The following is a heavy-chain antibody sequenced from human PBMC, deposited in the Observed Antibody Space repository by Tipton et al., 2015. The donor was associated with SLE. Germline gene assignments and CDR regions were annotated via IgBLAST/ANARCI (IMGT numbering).Heavy chain of an antibody. D-gene: IGHD6-13*01. CDR1: GGSFSGYY. CDR2: INHSGST. V-gene: IGHV4-34*01. J-gene: IGHJ5*02. CDR3: ARRGAATGKRGWFDP. Sequence: TLSLTCAVYGGSFSGYYWSWIRQPPGKGLEWIGEINHSGSTNYNPSLKSRVTISVDTSKNQFSLKLTSVTPADTAVYYCARRGAATGKRGWFDPWGQGTLVTVLS.